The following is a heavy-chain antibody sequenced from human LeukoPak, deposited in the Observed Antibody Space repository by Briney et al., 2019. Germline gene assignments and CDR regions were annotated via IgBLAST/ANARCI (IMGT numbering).Heavy chain of an antibody. V-gene: IGHV3-23*01. CDR3: ARDGAARGSGSFGD. Sequence: GGSLRLSCAASGFTFSSYAMSWVRQAPGKGLEWVSAISGSGGSTYYADSVKGRFTISRDNAKNLLYLQVNSLRVDDTAVYYCARDGAARGSGSFGDWGQGTLVTVSS. CDR2: ISGSGGST. CDR1: GFTFSSYA. D-gene: IGHD3-10*01. J-gene: IGHJ4*02.